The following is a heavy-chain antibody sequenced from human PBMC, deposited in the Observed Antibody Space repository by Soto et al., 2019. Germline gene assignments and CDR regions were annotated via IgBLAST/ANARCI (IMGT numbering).Heavy chain of an antibody. Sequence: QVQLQQWGAGLLKPSETLSLTCAVYGGSFSGSYWTWIRQPPGKGLEWIGEINHSGSAKYNPSLMSRVTISGDTSQNHVSLTLKRVTAADTAVYYCARGLSSGTGIHYFDYWGQGTLVTVSS. CDR1: GGSFSGSY. CDR2: INHSGSA. D-gene: IGHD3-10*01. V-gene: IGHV4-34*02. CDR3: ARGLSSGTGIHYFDY. J-gene: IGHJ4*02.